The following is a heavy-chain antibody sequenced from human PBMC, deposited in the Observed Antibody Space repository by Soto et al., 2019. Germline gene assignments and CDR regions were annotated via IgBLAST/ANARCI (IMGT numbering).Heavy chain of an antibody. CDR1: GFTFDDYA. V-gene: IGHV3-9*01. J-gene: IGHJ6*02. CDR2: ISWDSGRI. CDR3: AKARLWGGDGYNSYYYNAMDV. D-gene: IGHD3-16*01. Sequence: EMQLVESGGGLVQPGRSLRLSCAASGFTFDDYAMYWVRQGPGKGLEWVSGISWDSGRIGYADSVKGRFTISRDNAKNSLYLQMNSMRPEDTALYYCAKARLWGGDGYNSYYYNAMDVGGHWNTGTVSS.